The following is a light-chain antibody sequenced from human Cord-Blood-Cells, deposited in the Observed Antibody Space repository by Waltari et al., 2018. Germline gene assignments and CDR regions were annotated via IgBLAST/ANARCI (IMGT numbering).Light chain of an antibody. CDR3: CSYAGSYTLV. V-gene: IGLV2-11*01. CDR2: DVS. Sequence: QSALTHPRTVSGSPGPSVTLPCTGTCSDVGGCNCTCWYQQHPGKAPKLMIYDVSKRPSGVPDRFSGSKSGNTASLTISGLQAEDEADYYCCSYAGSYTLVFGGGTKLTVL. CDR1: CSDVGGCNC. J-gene: IGLJ2*01.